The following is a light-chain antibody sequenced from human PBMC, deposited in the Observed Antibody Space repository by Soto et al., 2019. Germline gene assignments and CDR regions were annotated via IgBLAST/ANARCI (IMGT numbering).Light chain of an antibody. CDR1: SSDVGRYNY. J-gene: IGLJ1*01. CDR2: EVS. CDR3: SSYTSSTTYV. Sequence: QSALTQPASVSGSPGQSITISCTRTSSDVGRYNYVSWYQQHPGKAPKLMIYEVSNRPSGVSDRFSGSKSGNTASLTISGLQAEDEADYYCSSYTSSTTYVFGTGTKVTVL. V-gene: IGLV2-14*01.